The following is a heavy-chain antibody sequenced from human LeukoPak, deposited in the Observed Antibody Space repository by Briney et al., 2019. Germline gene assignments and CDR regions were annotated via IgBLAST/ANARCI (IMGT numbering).Heavy chain of an antibody. CDR3: ARDLCSSTSCPYDAFDI. CDR1: GFTFSTYS. V-gene: IGHV3-48*04. CDR2: ITSSGTAPI. D-gene: IGHD2-2*01. J-gene: IGHJ3*02. Sequence: GGSLRLSCAASGFTFSTYSMNWVRQAPGKGLEWVSYITSSGTAPIYYTDSVKGRFTISRDNAKNSLYLQMNSLRAGDTAVYYYARDLCSSTSCPYDAFDIWGQGTMVTVSS.